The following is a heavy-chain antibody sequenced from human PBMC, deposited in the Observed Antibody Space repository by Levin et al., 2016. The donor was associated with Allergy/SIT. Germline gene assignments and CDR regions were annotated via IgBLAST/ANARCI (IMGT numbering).Heavy chain of an antibody. CDR3: ARDGAAPQSSYYYGLDV. CDR1: GGSISSGDHY. V-gene: IGHV4-30-4*02. CDR2: ISYTKRT. D-gene: IGHD6-13*01. Sequence: SETLSLTCTVSGGSISSGDHYWTWIRQPPGKGLEWIGYISYTKRTDYNPSLESRVTISVDTSKNQFSLTLTSVTAADTAVYYCARDGAAPQSSYYYGLDVWGQGTTVTVSS. J-gene: IGHJ6*02.